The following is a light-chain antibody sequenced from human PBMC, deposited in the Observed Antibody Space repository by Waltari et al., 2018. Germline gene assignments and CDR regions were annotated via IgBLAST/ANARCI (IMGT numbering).Light chain of an antibody. CDR1: QGIGTS. Sequence: DIQVTQSPSSLSASVGGRVAITCRANQGIGTSLAWYQQSPGKAPRLLLYTASRLATGVPSRFSGSASGAAFTLTINNLQPEDFATYYRQQYYTTPYTFGLGTKLEIK. CDR2: TAS. V-gene: IGKV1-NL1*01. CDR3: QQYYTTPYT. J-gene: IGKJ2*01.